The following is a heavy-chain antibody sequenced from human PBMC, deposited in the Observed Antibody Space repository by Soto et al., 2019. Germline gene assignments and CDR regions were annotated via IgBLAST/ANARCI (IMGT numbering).Heavy chain of an antibody. Sequence: QVQLVQSGGEVKKPGASVKVSCKASGYTFMQYGITWVRQAPGQGLEWMGWISADNGNTNYAQKFQGRVTMTTDTSTSTAHMELRSLRSDDTAVYYCARRGVLPDYWGQGTLVTVSS. D-gene: IGHD3-10*01. CDR1: GYTFMQYG. CDR2: ISADNGNT. V-gene: IGHV1-18*01. J-gene: IGHJ4*02. CDR3: ARRGVLPDY.